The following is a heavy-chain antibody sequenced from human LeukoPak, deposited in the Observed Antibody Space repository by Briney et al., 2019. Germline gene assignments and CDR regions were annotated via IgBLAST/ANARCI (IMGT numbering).Heavy chain of an antibody. CDR3: ARQVSWSTSGGNWFDP. CDR1: GGSISSYY. D-gene: IGHD3-3*01. V-gene: IGHV4-59*08. Sequence: PSETLSFTCTVSGGSISSYYWSWIRQPPGKGLEWIGYIYYSGSTNYNPSLKSRVTISVDTSKNQFSLKLSSVTAADTAVYYCARQVSWSTSGGNWFDPWGQGTLVTVSS. CDR2: IYYSGST. J-gene: IGHJ5*02.